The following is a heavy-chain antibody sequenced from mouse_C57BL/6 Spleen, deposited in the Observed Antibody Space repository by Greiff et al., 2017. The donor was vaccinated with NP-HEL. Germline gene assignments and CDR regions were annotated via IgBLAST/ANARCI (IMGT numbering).Heavy chain of an antibody. CDR3: ARHGSSYGYFDV. J-gene: IGHJ1*03. D-gene: IGHD1-1*01. V-gene: IGHV1-52*01. CDR2: IDPSDSET. Sequence: QVQLQQPGAELVRPGSSVKLSCKASGYTFTSYWMHWVKQRPIQGLEWIGNIDPSDSETHYNQKFEDKATLTVDKSSSTAYMQLSSLTSEDSAVYYCARHGSSYGYFDVWGTGTTVTVSS. CDR1: GYTFTSYW.